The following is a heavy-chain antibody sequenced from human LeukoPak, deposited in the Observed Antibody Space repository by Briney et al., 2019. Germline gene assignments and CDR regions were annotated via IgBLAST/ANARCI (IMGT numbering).Heavy chain of an antibody. J-gene: IGHJ3*02. D-gene: IGHD3-10*01. CDR2: ISAYNGNT. Sequence: ASVKVSCKASGGTFSSYAISWVRQAPGQGLEWMGWISAYNGNTNYAQKLQGRVTMTTDTSTSTAYMELRSLRSDDTAVYYCARDQITMVRTDAFDIWGQGTMVTVSS. V-gene: IGHV1-18*01. CDR1: GGTFSSYA. CDR3: ARDQITMVRTDAFDI.